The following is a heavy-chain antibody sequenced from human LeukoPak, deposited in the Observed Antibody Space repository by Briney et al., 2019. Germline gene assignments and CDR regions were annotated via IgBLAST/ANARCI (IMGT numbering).Heavy chain of an antibody. CDR2: ISYDGSNK. CDR1: GFTFSSYA. CDR3: AREYNGWGTIFLDV. Sequence: GRSLRLSCAASGFTFSSYAMHWVRQAPGKGLEWVAVISYDGSNKYYADSVKGRFTISRDNSKNTLYLQMNSLRAEDTAVCYCAREYNGWGTIFLDVWGKGTTVTVSS. J-gene: IGHJ6*04. D-gene: IGHD3-3*01. V-gene: IGHV3-30*01.